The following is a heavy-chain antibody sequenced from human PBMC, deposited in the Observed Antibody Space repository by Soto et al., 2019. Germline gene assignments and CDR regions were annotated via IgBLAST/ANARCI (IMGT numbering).Heavy chain of an antibody. D-gene: IGHD6-13*01. V-gene: IGHV5-51*01. CDR2: IYPGDSDT. Sequence: XSLKISYKRCVGNVSSYWWAWVRKKNGKGLEWMGIIYPGDSDTRYSPSFQGQVTISADKSISTAYLQWSSLKASDTAMYYCARQARSSSWPYYYYGMDVWGQGTTVTVSS. CDR1: VGNVSSYW. J-gene: IGHJ6*02. CDR3: ARQARSSSWPYYYYGMDV.